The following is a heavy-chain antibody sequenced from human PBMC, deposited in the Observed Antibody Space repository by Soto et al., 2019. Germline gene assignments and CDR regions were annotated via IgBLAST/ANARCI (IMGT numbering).Heavy chain of an antibody. D-gene: IGHD3-16*01. Sequence: XVSLRLSCSAAGCPGIDACMSWVRQAPGKGLHWIGRIRSNADGGTADLAAPVRGRFSIPRDDSTDTLYLQLNSLQPDDPALYFCSTAPRRDRALGCYWGKGYLVTVSS. CDR1: GCPGIDAC. J-gene: IGHJ4*02. V-gene: IGHV3-15*01. CDR3: STAPRRDRALGCY. CDR2: IRSNADGGTA.